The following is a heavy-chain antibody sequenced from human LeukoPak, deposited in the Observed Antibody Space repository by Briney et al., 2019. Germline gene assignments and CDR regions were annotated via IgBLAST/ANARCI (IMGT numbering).Heavy chain of an antibody. CDR3: AKAPIVVVPAAHDY. J-gene: IGHJ4*02. Sequence: GGSLRLSCAASGFTFSSYAMSWVRQAPRKGLEWVSAISGSGGSTYYADSVKGRFTISRDNSKNTLYLQMNSLRAEDTAVYYCAKAPIVVVPAAHDYWGQGTLVTVSS. V-gene: IGHV3-23*01. CDR2: ISGSGGST. D-gene: IGHD2-2*01. CDR1: GFTFSSYA.